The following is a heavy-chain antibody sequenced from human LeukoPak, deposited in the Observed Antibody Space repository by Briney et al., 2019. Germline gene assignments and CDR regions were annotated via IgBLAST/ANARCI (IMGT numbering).Heavy chain of an antibody. D-gene: IGHD3-3*01. CDR2: ISGSGGST. CDR1: GFTFSSYA. Sequence: AGGSLRLSCAASGFTFSSYAMSWVRQAPGKGLEWVSAISGSGGSTYYADSVKGRFTISRDNSKNTLYLQMNSLRAEDTAVYYCARGDYDFWSGYSGYYFDYWGQGTLVTVSS. V-gene: IGHV3-23*01. CDR3: ARGDYDFWSGYSGYYFDY. J-gene: IGHJ4*02.